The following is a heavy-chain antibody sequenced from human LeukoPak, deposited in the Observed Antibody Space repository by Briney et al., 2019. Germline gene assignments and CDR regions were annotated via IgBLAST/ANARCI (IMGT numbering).Heavy chain of an antibody. CDR2: INHSGST. J-gene: IGHJ5*02. V-gene: IGHV4-34*01. D-gene: IGHD3-3*01. CDR1: GGSFSGYY. CDR3: ARGRGYYDFWSGKIAWFDP. Sequence: SETLSLTCAVYGGSFSGYYWSWIRQPPGKGLEWIGEINHSGSTNYNPSLKSRVTISVDTSKNQFSLKLSSVTAADTAVYYCARGRGYYDFWSGKIAWFDPWGQGTLVTVSS.